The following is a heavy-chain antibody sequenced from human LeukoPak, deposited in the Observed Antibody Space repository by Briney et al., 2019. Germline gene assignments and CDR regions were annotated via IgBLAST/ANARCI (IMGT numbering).Heavy chain of an antibody. CDR1: GFTFSSYS. J-gene: IGHJ6*02. Sequence: GGSLRLSCAASGFTFSSYSMNWVRQAPGKGLEWVSSISSSSSYIYYADSVKGRFTISRDNAKNSLYLQMNSLRAEDTAVYYCARDGIVGATGSFDYCYGMDVWGQGTTVTVSS. V-gene: IGHV3-21*01. CDR3: ARDGIVGATGSFDYCYGMDV. D-gene: IGHD1-26*01. CDR2: ISSSSSYI.